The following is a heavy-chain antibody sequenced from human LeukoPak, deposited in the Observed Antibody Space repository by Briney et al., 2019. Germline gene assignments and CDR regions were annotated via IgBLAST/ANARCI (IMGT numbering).Heavy chain of an antibody. J-gene: IGHJ3*01. D-gene: IGHD7-27*01. CDR2: INSKTGGT. CDR3: ARDPTGDMPAFDL. V-gene: IGHV1-2*02. CDR1: GYTFAGYF. Sequence: ASVKVSCKASGYTFAGYFIHWLRQAPGQGLEWLGWINSKTGGTNFAQKFAARVFLTRDTSISTAYLDLRRLTSDGTAVYYCARDPTGDMPAFDLWGLGTMLTVSS.